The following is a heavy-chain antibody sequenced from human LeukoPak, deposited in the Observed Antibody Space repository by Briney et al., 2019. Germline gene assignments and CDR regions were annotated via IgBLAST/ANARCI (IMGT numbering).Heavy chain of an antibody. J-gene: IGHJ4*02. CDR1: GAAFTKYG. CDR2: ISRSGDIT. Sequence: PGGSLGLSCAASGAAFTKYGMKWVRQAAGAGLEYISGISRSGDITHYADSVKGRFTISRDNVQNTLYLQMNSLRADDTALYYCATEGFYYWGPGTQVTVSS. CDR3: ATEGFYY. V-gene: IGHV3-23*01.